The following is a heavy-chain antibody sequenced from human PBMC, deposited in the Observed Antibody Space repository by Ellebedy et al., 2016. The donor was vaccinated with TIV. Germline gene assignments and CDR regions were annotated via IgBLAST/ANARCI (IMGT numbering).Heavy chain of an antibody. CDR2: LGSADDS. V-gene: IGHV3-13*01. CDR3: ARGRAGVVGGIDF. D-gene: IGHD1-26*01. Sequence: GESLKISCSASGFTFSNYYMHWVRQPIGKGLEWLSTLGSADDSYYPASARGRFTISRDNAKNSLFLQMNTLRPEDTAVYYCARGRAGVVGGIDFWGQGTLVTVSS. CDR1: GFTFSNYY. J-gene: IGHJ4*02.